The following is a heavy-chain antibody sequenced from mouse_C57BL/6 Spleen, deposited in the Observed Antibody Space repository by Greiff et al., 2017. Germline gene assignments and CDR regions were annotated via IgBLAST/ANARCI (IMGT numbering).Heavy chain of an antibody. CDR3: ARGDDGYDY. CDR2: ISGGGGNT. D-gene: IGHD2-3*01. Sequence: EVNLVESGGGLVKPGGSLKLSCAASGFTFSSYTMSWVRQTPEKRLEWVATISGGGGNTYYPDSVKGRFTISRDNTKNTLYLHMSSLGSEDTDLYYSARGDDGYDYWGQGTTLTVSS. V-gene: IGHV5-9*01. CDR1: GFTFSSYT. J-gene: IGHJ2*01.